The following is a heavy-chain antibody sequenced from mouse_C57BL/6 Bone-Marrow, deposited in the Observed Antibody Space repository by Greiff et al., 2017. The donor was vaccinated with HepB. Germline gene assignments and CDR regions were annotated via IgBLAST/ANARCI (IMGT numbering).Heavy chain of an antibody. Sequence: EVKVEESGPGLVKPSQSLSLTCSVTGYSITSGYYWNWIRQFPGNKLEWMGYISYDGSNNYNPSLKNRISITRDTSKNQFFLKLNSVTTEDTATYYCARTLYYPYAMDYWGQGTSVTVSS. CDR2: ISYDGSN. CDR3: ARTLYYPYAMDY. J-gene: IGHJ4*01. V-gene: IGHV3-6*01. D-gene: IGHD1-1*01. CDR1: GYSITSGYY.